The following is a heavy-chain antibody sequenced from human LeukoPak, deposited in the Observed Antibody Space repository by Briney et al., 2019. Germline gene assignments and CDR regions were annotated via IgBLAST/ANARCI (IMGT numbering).Heavy chain of an antibody. CDR2: IRTKNNNM. CDR3: VRDSDWSFDY. CDR1: GFTFSSYT. J-gene: IGHJ4*02. D-gene: IGHD3-9*01. Sequence: GGSLRLSCAASGFTFSSYTMNWVRQAPGKWPEWVSNIRTKNNNMYYADSVKGRFTISRDNAKNSLYLQMNSLRDVDTAVYYCVRDSDWSFDYWGQGTLVTVSS. V-gene: IGHV3-48*02.